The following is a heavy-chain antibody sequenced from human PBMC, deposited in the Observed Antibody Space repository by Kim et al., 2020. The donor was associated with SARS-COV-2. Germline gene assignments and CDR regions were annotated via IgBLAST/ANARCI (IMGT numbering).Heavy chain of an antibody. CDR1: GFTFSSYG. CDR2: IWYDGSNK. Sequence: GGSLRLSCAASGFTFSSYGMHWVRQAPGKGLEWVAVIWYDGSNKYYADSVKGRFTISRDNSKNTLYLQMNSLRAEDTAVYYCAKDYWAYCSGGSCYSGYWGQETLGTVSS. V-gene: IGHV3-33*06. D-gene: IGHD2-15*01. J-gene: IGHJ4*03. CDR3: AKDYWAYCSGGSCYSGY.